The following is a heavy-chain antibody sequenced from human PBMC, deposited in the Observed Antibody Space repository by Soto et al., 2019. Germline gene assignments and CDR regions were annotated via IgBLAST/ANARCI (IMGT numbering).Heavy chain of an antibody. CDR1: GFTFGGAG. Sequence: EASLSLSCTASGFTFGGAGMNLVRQPPGKGLKCVSGIASISGRTNYADSVKGRLTISKDSSKNTVYLQMNSMRAEDTALYYCAKGGEIVERNGAFEYWRQG. CDR3: AKGGEIVERNGAFEY. J-gene: IGHJ4*02. CDR2: IASISGRT. D-gene: IGHD5-12*01. V-gene: IGHV3-23*01.